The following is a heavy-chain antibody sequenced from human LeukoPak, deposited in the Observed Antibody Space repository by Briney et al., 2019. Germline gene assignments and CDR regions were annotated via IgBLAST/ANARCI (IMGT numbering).Heavy chain of an antibody. D-gene: IGHD7-27*01. J-gene: IGHJ4*02. Sequence: SQTLSLTCTVSGGSISSGGYYWSWIRQAPGKGLEWIGYIYHSGSTYYNPSLKSRVTISVDRSKNQFSLKLSSVTAADTAVYYCARVGNWGSDYWGQGTLVTVSS. CDR1: GGSISSGGYY. CDR2: IYHSGST. CDR3: ARVGNWGSDY. V-gene: IGHV4-30-2*01.